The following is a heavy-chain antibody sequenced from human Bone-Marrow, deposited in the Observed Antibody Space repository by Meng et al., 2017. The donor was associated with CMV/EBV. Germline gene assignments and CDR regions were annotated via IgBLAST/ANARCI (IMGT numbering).Heavy chain of an antibody. V-gene: IGHV1-2*02. Sequence: ASVKVSCKASGYTFTGYYMHWVRQAPGQGLEWMGWINPNSGGTNYAQKFQGRVTMTRDTSISTAYMELSRLRSADTAVYFCSRVPGPSRWDYWGQGTLVTGSS. CDR2: INPNSGGT. CDR3: SRVPGPSRWDY. J-gene: IGHJ4*02. D-gene: IGHD5-24*01. CDR1: GYTFTGYY.